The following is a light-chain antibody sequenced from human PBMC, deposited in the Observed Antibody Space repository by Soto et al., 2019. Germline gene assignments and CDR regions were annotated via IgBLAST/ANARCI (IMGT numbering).Light chain of an antibody. CDR3: QQYDNALWT. CDR2: SAS. Sequence: EIVLTQSPATLSLSPGERATLSCWASQSVSSYLAWYQHKPGQAPRLLIYSASNRATGVPDRFSGSGSGTDFTLTISRLEPEDFAVYYCQQYDNALWTFGQGTKVDIK. V-gene: IGKV3-20*01. CDR1: QSVSSY. J-gene: IGKJ1*01.